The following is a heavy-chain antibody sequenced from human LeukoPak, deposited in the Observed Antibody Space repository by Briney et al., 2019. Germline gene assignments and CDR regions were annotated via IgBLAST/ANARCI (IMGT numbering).Heavy chain of an antibody. Sequence: GGSLTLSCPASGFTFRKYAMHGVRQAAGKELEYVAGINDNGGRTHYGDSVKGRFSISRDNSTNTLHLQMSTLRAEDTALYYCVKGVGGSYALDYWGQGILVTVAS. CDR2: INDNGGRT. J-gene: IGHJ4*02. V-gene: IGHV3-64D*09. CDR3: VKGVGGSYALDY. CDR1: GFTFRKYA. D-gene: IGHD3-16*01.